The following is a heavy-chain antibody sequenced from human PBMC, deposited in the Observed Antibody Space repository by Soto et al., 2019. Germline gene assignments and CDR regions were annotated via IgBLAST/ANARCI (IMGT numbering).Heavy chain of an antibody. CDR2: INAGNGNI. J-gene: IGHJ4*02. CDR1: GYTFTSYA. V-gene: IGHV1-3*01. Sequence: ASVKVSCKASGYTFTSYAMHWVRQAPGQRLEWMGWINAGNGNIKYSQKFQGRVTITRDTSASTAYMELSSLRSEDTAVYYCASSNWNDAVYFDYWGQGTLVTVSS. D-gene: IGHD1-20*01. CDR3: ASSNWNDAVYFDY.